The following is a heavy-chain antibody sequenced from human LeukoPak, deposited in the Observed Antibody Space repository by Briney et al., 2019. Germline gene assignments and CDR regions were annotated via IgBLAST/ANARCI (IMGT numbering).Heavy chain of an antibody. CDR2: INPSGVSK. Sequence: ASVKVSCKASGYTFTSYYMHWVRQAPGQGLEWMGIINPSGVSKSYAQKFQGRVTMTRDTSTSTVYMELSSLRSEDTAVYYCARGRDIVVVPAAILSPKDAFDIWGQGTMVTVSS. CDR1: GYTFTSYY. CDR3: ARGRDIVVVPAAILSPKDAFDI. D-gene: IGHD2-2*01. V-gene: IGHV1-46*01. J-gene: IGHJ3*02.